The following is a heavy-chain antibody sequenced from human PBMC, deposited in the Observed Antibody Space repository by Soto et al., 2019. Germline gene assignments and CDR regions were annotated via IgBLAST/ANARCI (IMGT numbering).Heavy chain of an antibody. Sequence: PGGSLRLSCAASGFPFDDYAMHWVRQAPGKGLEWVSGISWNSGSIGYADSVKGRFTISGDNAKNSLYLQMNSLRAEDTALYYCAKASVGVCGSCYLYYFDYWGQGTLVTVSS. CDR2: ISWNSGSI. CDR1: GFPFDDYA. V-gene: IGHV3-9*01. CDR3: AKASVGVCGSCYLYYFDY. J-gene: IGHJ4*02. D-gene: IGHD2-15*01.